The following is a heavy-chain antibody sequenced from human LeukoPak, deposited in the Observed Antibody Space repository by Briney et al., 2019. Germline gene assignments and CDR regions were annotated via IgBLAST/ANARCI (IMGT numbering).Heavy chain of an antibody. CDR3: AKDFPPYCSSTSCYSRDAFDI. CDR2: IRYDGSNK. J-gene: IGHJ3*02. D-gene: IGHD2-2*02. CDR1: GFTFSSYG. Sequence: GGSLRLSCAASGFTFSSYGMHWVRQAPGKGLEWVAFIRYDGSNKYYADSVKGRFTISRDNSKNTLYLQMNSLRAEDTAVYYCAKDFPPYCSSTSCYSRDAFDIWGQGTMVTVSS. V-gene: IGHV3-30*02.